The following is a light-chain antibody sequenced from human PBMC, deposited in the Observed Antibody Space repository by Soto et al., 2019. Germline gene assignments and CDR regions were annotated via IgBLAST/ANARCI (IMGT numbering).Light chain of an antibody. Sequence: ETVMTQSPGTLSVSPGERVTLSCRASQSVSSKLAWYQQKPGQGPRLLIYSASTRATGIPARFSGSGSGTEFTLTISSPQSEDFGVYYCQQYNNWPPITFGQGTRLEIK. V-gene: IGKV3-15*01. CDR3: QQYNNWPPIT. CDR2: SAS. CDR1: QSVSSK. J-gene: IGKJ5*01.